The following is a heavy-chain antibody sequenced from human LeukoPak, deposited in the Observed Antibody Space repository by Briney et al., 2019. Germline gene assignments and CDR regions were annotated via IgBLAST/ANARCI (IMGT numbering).Heavy chain of an antibody. J-gene: IGHJ2*01. CDR2: IYHSGST. Sequence: PGGSLRLSCAASGFTFSSYSMNWVRQPPGKGLEWVGCIYHSGSTYGNPSLKSRVAISVDTSKNQFSLKLSSVTAADTAVYYCARVTGTWYFDLWGRGTLVTVSS. CDR3: ARVTGTWYFDL. D-gene: IGHD1-14*01. V-gene: IGHV4-38-2*01. CDR1: GFTFSSYS.